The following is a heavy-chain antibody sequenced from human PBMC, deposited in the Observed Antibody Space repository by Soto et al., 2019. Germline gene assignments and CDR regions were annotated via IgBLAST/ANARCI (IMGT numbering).Heavy chain of an antibody. CDR1: GFAFGSHG. V-gene: IGHV3-23*01. CDR2: ISGSGGST. J-gene: IGHJ4*02. CDR3: AKEVVPDY. D-gene: IGHD2-21*01. Sequence: GGSLRLSCAASGFAFGSHGMIWARQAPGKGLEWVSAISGSGGSTYYADSVRGRFTISRDNSKNTLYLQMKSLRAGDTAVYYCAKEVVPDYWGQGTLVTVSS.